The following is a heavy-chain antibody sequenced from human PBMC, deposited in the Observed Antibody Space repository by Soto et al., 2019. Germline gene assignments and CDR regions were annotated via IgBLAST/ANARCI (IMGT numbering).Heavy chain of an antibody. CDR3: AKPPDYNWNDY. V-gene: IGHV3-23*01. CDR2: VSGSGGST. D-gene: IGHD1-20*01. CDR1: GFTFSIYA. Sequence: PGVSLRLSCAASGFTFSIYAMSWFRQAPGKGLEWITAVSGSGGSTYYADNVKGRITISRDNSKATLYLQMNNLRAEDTAVYYCAKPPDYNWNDYWGQGT. J-gene: IGHJ4*02.